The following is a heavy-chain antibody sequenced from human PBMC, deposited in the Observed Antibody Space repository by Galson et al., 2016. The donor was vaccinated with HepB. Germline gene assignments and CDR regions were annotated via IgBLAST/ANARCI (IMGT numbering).Heavy chain of an antibody. CDR1: GFTFSRNG. V-gene: IGHV3-33*01. CDR2: IWYDGSNK. CDR3: ASGAPILAPPLDY. Sequence: SLRLSCAASGFTFSRNGMHWVRQAPGKGLEWVAVIWYDGSNKYHADSVKGRFTISRDNSKNTLYLQMNSLRAEDTAVYYCASGAPILAPPLDYWGQGTLVTVSS. D-gene: IGHD2/OR15-2a*01. J-gene: IGHJ4*02.